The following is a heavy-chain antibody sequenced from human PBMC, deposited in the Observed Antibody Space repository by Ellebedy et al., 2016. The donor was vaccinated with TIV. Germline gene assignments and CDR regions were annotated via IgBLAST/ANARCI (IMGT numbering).Heavy chain of an antibody. Sequence: GESLKISCAGSGFTFYSHAMSWVRQTPGKGLEWVSVISAGGDSTEYGDSVKGRFTISRDNSKNTLYLQMNGLRVEDTAVYYCVKLDSSGYYYGRLDYWGQGTLVTVSS. CDR3: VKLDSSGYYYGRLDY. CDR2: ISAGGDST. V-gene: IGHV3-23*01. CDR1: GFTFYSHA. J-gene: IGHJ4*02. D-gene: IGHD3-22*01.